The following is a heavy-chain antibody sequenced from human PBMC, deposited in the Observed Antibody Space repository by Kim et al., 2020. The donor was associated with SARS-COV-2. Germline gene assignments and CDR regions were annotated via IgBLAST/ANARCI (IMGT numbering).Heavy chain of an antibody. J-gene: IGHJ6*02. CDR2: INTNGIST. CDR3: ATTRGSGGKNSYYAMDV. CDR1: GFSFSTYW. D-gene: IGHD3-16*01. V-gene: IGHV3-74*01. Sequence: GGSLRLSCAASGFSFSTYWMSWVRQAPGKGLVWVSHINTNGISTTYADSVKGRFSISRDNAQNTLFLQMNSLRADDTAVYFCATTRGSGGKNSYYAMDVWGQGTTVTVSS.